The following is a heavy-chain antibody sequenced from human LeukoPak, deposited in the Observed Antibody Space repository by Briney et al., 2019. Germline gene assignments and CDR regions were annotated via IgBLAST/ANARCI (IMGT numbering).Heavy chain of an antibody. CDR1: GFTFSNYA. D-gene: IGHD1-26*01. Sequence: GGSLRLSCGASGFTFSNYAMVWVRQAPGKGLEWASFISETSSTIFLAHSVKGRFPTSRDKAQNSVYLQMNSLRAEDTAVYYCARDRPVVGAIDFWGQGTLVTVSS. CDR3: ARDRPVVGAIDF. CDR2: ISETSSTI. J-gene: IGHJ4*02. V-gene: IGHV3-48*01.